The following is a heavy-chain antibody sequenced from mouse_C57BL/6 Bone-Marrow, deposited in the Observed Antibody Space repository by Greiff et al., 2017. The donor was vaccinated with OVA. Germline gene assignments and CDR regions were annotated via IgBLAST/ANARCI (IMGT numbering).Heavy chain of an antibody. CDR1: GYTFTNYW. CDR3: AREKFYYGSSYDYAMDD. Sequence: QVQLQQSGAELVRPGTSVKMSCKASGYTFTNYWIGWAKQRPGHGLEWIGDIYPGGGYTNYNEKFKGKATLTADKSSSTAYMQFSSLTSEDSAIYYCAREKFYYGSSYDYAMDDWGQGTSVTVSS. J-gene: IGHJ4*01. D-gene: IGHD1-1*01. CDR2: IYPGGGYT. V-gene: IGHV1-63*01.